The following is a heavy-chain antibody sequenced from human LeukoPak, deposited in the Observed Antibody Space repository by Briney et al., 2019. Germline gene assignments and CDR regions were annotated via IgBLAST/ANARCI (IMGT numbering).Heavy chain of an antibody. CDR1: GYTFTVYY. J-gene: IGHJ4*02. CDR2: INPNSGGT. V-gene: IGHV1-2*02. D-gene: IGHD2-15*01. Sequence: ASVTVSCTASGYTFTVYYMHWVRQAPGRGLEWMGWINPNSGGTNYAQKFQGRVTMTRDTSISTAYMELSRLRSDDTAVYYCARDYGYCSGGSCYSFLDYWGQGTLVTVSS. CDR3: ARDYGYCSGGSCYSFLDY.